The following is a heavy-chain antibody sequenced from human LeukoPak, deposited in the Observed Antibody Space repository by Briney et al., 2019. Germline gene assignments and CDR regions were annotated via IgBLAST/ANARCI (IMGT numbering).Heavy chain of an antibody. J-gene: IGHJ6*02. Sequence: PETLSLTCTVAVRSITSYYRGWIRPPPREGLGWIGSIYYNGSTNYIPSLKRRATISVDTSKNRFSLKLRSVTAADTAVYYCARGRIRYCDYYYGMDVWGQGTTVTVSS. D-gene: IGHD3-9*01. CDR2: IYYNGST. CDR3: ARGRIRYCDYYYGMDV. V-gene: IGHV4-59*01. CDR1: VRSITSYY.